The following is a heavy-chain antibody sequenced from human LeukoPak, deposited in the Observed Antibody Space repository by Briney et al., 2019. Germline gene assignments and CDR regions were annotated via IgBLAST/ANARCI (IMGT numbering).Heavy chain of an antibody. J-gene: IGHJ4*02. CDR2: IYSGGST. CDR3: ARAPLYYDSSGPDY. Sequence: GGSLRLSCAASGFTVSSNYMSWVRQAPRKGLEWVSVIYSGGSTYYADSVKGRFTISRDNSKNTLYLQMNSLRAEDTAVYYCARAPLYYDSSGPDYWGQGTLVTVSS. V-gene: IGHV3-66*01. CDR1: GFTVSSNY. D-gene: IGHD3-22*01.